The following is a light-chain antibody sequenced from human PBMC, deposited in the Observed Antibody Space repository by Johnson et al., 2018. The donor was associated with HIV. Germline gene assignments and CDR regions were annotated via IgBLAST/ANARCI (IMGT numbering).Light chain of an antibody. CDR2: EKN. J-gene: IGLJ1*01. CDR3: GTWDSSLSAHYV. CDR1: SSNIGNNY. Sequence: QSVLTQPPSVSAAPGQKVTISCSGSSSNIGNNYVSWYQQLPGTAPKLLIYEKNKRPSGIPDRFSASKSGTSATLGITGLQTGAEADYYCGTWDSSLSAHYVVGSGTKVTVL. V-gene: IGLV1-51*02.